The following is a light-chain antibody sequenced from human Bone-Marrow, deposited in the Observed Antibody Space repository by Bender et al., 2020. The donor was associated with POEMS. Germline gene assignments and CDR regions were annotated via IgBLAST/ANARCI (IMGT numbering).Light chain of an antibody. CDR2: DVS. CDR1: SSDVGGYNY. J-gene: IGLJ3*02. CDR3: AAWEDSLNGWV. Sequence: QSALTQPPSVSGSPGQSITISCTGTSSDVGGYNYVSWYQQHPGKAPKLMIYDVSNRPSGVSSRFSGSKSGNTASLTISGLQAEDEADYYCAAWEDSLNGWVFGGGTKLTVL. V-gene: IGLV2-14*03.